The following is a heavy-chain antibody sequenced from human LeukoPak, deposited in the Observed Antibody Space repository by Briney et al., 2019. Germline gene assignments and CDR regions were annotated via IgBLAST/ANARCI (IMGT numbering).Heavy chain of an antibody. Sequence: SVKVSCKASGGTFSSYAISWVRQVPGQGLEWMGGIIPIFGTANYAQKFQGRVTITADESTSTAYMELSSLRSEDTAVYYCARSYGDYYYYGMDVWGQGTTVTVSS. V-gene: IGHV1-69*13. CDR3: ARSYGDYYYYGMDV. CDR1: GGTFSSYA. J-gene: IGHJ6*02. CDR2: IIPIFGTA. D-gene: IGHD4-17*01.